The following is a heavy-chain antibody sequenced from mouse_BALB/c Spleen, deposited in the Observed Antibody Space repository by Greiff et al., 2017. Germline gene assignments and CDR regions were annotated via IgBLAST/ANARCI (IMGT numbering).Heavy chain of an antibody. CDR2: ISSGDSYT. Sequence: EVQGVESGGDLVKPGGSLKLSCAASGFTFSSYGMPWVRQTPDKRLEWVATISSGDSYTYYPDSVKGRFTISRDNAKNTLYLQMSSLKSEDTAMYYCARSAYGSSYGFAYWGQGTLVTVSA. CDR1: GFTFSSYG. V-gene: IGHV5-6*01. D-gene: IGHD1-1*01. J-gene: IGHJ3*01. CDR3: ARSAYGSSYGFAY.